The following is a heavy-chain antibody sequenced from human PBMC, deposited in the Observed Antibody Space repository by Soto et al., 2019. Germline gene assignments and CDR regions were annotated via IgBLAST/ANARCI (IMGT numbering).Heavy chain of an antibody. J-gene: IGHJ4*02. V-gene: IGHV3-21*01. CDR3: ATGYCSGGNCHFDN. CDR1: GFSFTIYS. Sequence: GGSLRLSCAASGFSFTIYSMNWVRQAPGKGLEWVSCISSSSTYIYYADSLKGRFSISRDNAKNSLYLQLNSLGAEDTAIYYCATGYCSGGNCHFDNWGQGTLVTVSS. CDR2: ISSSSTYI. D-gene: IGHD2-15*01.